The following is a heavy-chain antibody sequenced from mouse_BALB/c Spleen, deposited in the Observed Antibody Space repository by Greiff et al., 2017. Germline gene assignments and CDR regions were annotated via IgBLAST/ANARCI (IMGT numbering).Heavy chain of an antibody. D-gene: IGHD3-1*01. V-gene: IGHV3-2*02. Sequence: EVMLVESGPGLVKPSQSLSLTCTVTGYSITSDYAWNWIRQFPGNKLEWMGYISYSGSTSYNPSLKSRISITRDTSKNQFFLQLNSVTTEDTATYYCARGGSSGYGWYYAMDYWGQGTSVTVSS. CDR3: ARGGSSGYGWYYAMDY. J-gene: IGHJ4*01. CDR2: ISYSGST. CDR1: GYSITSDYA.